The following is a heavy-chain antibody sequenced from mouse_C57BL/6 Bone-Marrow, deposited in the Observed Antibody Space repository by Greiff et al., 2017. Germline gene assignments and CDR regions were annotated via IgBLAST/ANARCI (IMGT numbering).Heavy chain of an antibody. J-gene: IGHJ4*01. V-gene: IGHV3-8*01. D-gene: IGHD1-1*01. CDR2: ISYSGST. CDR3: ARKCDGSSYAMDY. CDR1: GYTITSDY. Sequence: EVQLQESGPGLAKPSQSLSLTCSVTGYTITSDYWNWIRQFPGNKLEYMGYISYSGSTYYNPSLKSRISITRDTSKNKYSLQLNSVTTEDTASYYWARKCDGSSYAMDYRGQGTSVTVAS.